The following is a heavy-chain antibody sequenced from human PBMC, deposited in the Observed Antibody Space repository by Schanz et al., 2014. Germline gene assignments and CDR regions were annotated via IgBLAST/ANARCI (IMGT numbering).Heavy chain of an antibody. CDR2: ISYDGSFK. Sequence: QEQLVESGGGVVQPGRSLRLSCAASGFNFGSHGMHWVRQAPGKGLEWEAVISYDGSFKNYADSVRGRITMSRDNCKNTMYLQINNRRADGTAVYYCARELPGVDAIDVWGQGTMVTVSS. V-gene: IGHV3-33*01. CDR1: GFNFGSHG. CDR3: ARELPGVDAIDV. D-gene: IGHD7-27*01. J-gene: IGHJ3*01.